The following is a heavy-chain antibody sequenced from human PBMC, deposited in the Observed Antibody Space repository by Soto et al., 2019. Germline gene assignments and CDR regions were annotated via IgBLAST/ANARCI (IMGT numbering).Heavy chain of an antibody. CDR2: IKSKTDGGTT. V-gene: IGHV3-15*07. CDR3: TTFPGWDVDTAMGFDY. CDR1: GFTFSNAW. D-gene: IGHD5-18*01. J-gene: IGHJ4*02. Sequence: EVQLVESGGGLVKPGGSLRLSCAVSGFTFSNAWMNWVRQAPGKGLEWVGRIKSKTDGGTTDYAAPVKGRFTISRDDSKNTLYLQMNSLKTEDTAVYYCTTFPGWDVDTAMGFDYWGQGTLVTVSS.